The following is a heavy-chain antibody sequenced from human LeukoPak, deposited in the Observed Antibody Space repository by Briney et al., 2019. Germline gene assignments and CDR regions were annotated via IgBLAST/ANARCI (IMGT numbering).Heavy chain of an antibody. V-gene: IGHV3-74*01. D-gene: IGHD2-21*01. CDR2: ISGDGGDT. Sequence: GGSLRLSCVASGFTFNNYWMHWVRQAPGKGPVWVSCISGDGGDTLYADSVKGRFTISRDKAKNTVYLQMSSLRVEDTAIYYCARERLSYRGAHCPCGQGTHVTLSS. CDR3: ARERLSYRGAHCP. J-gene: IGHJ5*02. CDR1: GFTFNNYW.